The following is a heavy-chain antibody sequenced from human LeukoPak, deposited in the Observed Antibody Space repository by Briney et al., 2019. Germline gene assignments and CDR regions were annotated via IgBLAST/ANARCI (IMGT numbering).Heavy chain of an antibody. Sequence: EASVKVSCTASGGTFSSYAISWVRQAPGQGLEWIGGIIPIFGTANCAQKFQGRVTITADESRSTAYMELSSLRSEDTAVYYCASSGRYYYGSGTDKQLLYYYYYYGMDVWGQGTTVTVSS. J-gene: IGHJ6*02. CDR3: ASSGRYYYGSGTDKQLLYYYYYYGMDV. CDR1: GGTFSSYA. V-gene: IGHV1-69*13. CDR2: IIPIFGTA. D-gene: IGHD3-10*01.